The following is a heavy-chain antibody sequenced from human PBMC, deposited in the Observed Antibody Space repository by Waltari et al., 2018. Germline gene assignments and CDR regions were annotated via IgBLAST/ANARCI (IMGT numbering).Heavy chain of an antibody. CDR3: ARDFRSGYSIDL. Sequence: AQLVESGGTIVRPGGSLRLSCAASGFNFGNYGMSWVRQAAGKGLEWVSGITWNGGQTGYAESVKGRFTISRDDGKKSLYLQMNSLSDDDTALYYCARDFRSGYSIDLWGQGTLVTVSA. CDR2: ITWNGGQT. V-gene: IGHV3-20*04. J-gene: IGHJ4*02. D-gene: IGHD6-13*01. CDR1: GFNFGNYG.